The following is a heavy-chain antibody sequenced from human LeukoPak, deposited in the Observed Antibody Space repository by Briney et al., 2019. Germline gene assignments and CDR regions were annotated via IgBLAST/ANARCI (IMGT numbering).Heavy chain of an antibody. V-gene: IGHV4-34*01. J-gene: IGHJ4*02. Sequence: SETLSLTCTVYGGSFSGYYWSWIRQPPGKGLEWIGEINHSGSTNYNPSLKSRVTISVDTSKNQFSLKLSSVTAADTAVYYCARGSVVVTPSFDYWGQGTLVTVSS. CDR3: ARGSVVVTPSFDY. D-gene: IGHD3-22*01. CDR2: INHSGST. CDR1: GGSFSGYY.